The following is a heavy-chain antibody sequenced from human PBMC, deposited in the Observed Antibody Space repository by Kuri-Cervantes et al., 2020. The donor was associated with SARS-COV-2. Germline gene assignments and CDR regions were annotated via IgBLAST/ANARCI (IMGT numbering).Heavy chain of an antibody. CDR1: GYTFTSYD. CDR2: INPNSGGT. CDR3: ARGNRDGLWGAR. D-gene: IGHD3-16*01. J-gene: IGHJ4*02. Sequence: ASVKVSCKASGYTFTSYDINWVRQATGQGLEWMGWINPNSGGTNYAQKFQGRVTMTRDTSISTAYMELSRLRSDDTAVYYRARGNRDGLWGARWGQGTLVTVSS. V-gene: IGHV1-2*02.